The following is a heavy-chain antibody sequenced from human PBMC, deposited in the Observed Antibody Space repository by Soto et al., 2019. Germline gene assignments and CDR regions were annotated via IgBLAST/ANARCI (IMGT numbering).Heavy chain of an antibody. Sequence: GGSLRLSCAASGFTFSSHVMAWVRQAPGKGLEWVSSIGGPGSGTSYADSVKGRFTISRDNSKNTLYLQMNSLRAEDTAVYYCSGVVVAATPFISSPYYHYGIDVWGRGPTVTVSS. CDR2: IGGPGSGT. J-gene: IGHJ6*02. V-gene: IGHV3-23*01. CDR1: GFTFSSHV. D-gene: IGHD2-15*01. CDR3: SGVVVAATPFISSPYYHYGIDV.